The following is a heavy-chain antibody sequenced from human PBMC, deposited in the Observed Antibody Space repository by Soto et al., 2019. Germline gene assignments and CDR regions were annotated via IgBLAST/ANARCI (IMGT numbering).Heavy chain of an antibody. V-gene: IGHV3-33*01. Sequence: GGSLRLSCAASGFTFSNYGMRWVRQAPGKGLEWVAVIWYDGSNEDYADSVKGRFTISRDNSKNTLYLQMNSLRAEDTAVYYCARDDIPGRAVAIYGMDVWGQGTTVTVSS. J-gene: IGHJ6*02. CDR2: IWYDGSNE. CDR3: ARDDIPGRAVAIYGMDV. CDR1: GFTFSNYG. D-gene: IGHD6-19*01.